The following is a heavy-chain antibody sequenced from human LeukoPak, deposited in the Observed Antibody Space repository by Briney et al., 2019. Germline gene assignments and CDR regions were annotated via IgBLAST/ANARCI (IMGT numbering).Heavy chain of an antibody. Sequence: GGSLRLSCAASGLTFSNAWMSWVRQAPGKGLEWVGRIKSKTDGGTTDYAAPVKGRFTISRDDSKNTLYLQMNSLKTEDTAVYYCTTDVSEYCSSTSCYRVYWGQGTLVTVSS. V-gene: IGHV3-15*01. CDR3: TTDVSEYCSSTSCYRVY. CDR2: IKSKTDGGTT. D-gene: IGHD2-2*01. J-gene: IGHJ4*02. CDR1: GLTFSNAW.